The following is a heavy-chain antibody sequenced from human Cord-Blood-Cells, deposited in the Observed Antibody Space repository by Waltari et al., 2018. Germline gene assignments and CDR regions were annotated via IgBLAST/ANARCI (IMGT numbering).Heavy chain of an antibody. Sequence: QVQLVQSGAEVKKPGASVKVSCKASGYTFTSYAMHWVRQAPGQRLEWMGWINAGNGNTKYSQKLQGRVTITRDTSASTAYMELSSLRSEDTAVYYCAKDRDGYNYFDYWGQGTLVTVSS. D-gene: IGHD5-12*01. CDR1: GYTFTSYA. CDR3: AKDRDGYNYFDY. CDR2: INAGNGNT. J-gene: IGHJ4*02. V-gene: IGHV1-3*01.